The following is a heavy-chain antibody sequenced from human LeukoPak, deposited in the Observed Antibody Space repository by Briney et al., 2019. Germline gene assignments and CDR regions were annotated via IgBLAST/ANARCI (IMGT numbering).Heavy chain of an antibody. D-gene: IGHD5-18*01. CDR1: KFSFSSYW. V-gene: IGHV3-74*01. CDR2: INSDGSRT. J-gene: IGHJ4*02. Sequence: GGSLRLSCAASKFSFSSYWMHWVRQAPGKGLVWVSRINSDGSRTNYADSVKGRFTISRDNAKNTLYLQMSSLRAEDTAVYYCARDSRYGYSNDYWGQGTLVTVSS. CDR3: ARDSRYGYSNDY.